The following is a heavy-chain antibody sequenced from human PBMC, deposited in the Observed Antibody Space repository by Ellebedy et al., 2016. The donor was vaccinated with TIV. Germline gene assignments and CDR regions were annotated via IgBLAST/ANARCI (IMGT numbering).Heavy chain of an antibody. V-gene: IGHV3-7*01. J-gene: IGHJ5*01. D-gene: IGHD4-17*01. CDR3: ARRGSYGDYAVQINNWFDS. Sequence: GESLKISCAVSGFTFRSYWMGWVRQAPGKGLEWVANIYQGGSQKYYVDSVKGRFTISRDNAKNSLYLQMNSLKVEDTAVYYCARRGSYGDYAVQINNWFDSWGQGTLVTVYS. CDR1: GFTFRSYW. CDR2: IYQGGSQK.